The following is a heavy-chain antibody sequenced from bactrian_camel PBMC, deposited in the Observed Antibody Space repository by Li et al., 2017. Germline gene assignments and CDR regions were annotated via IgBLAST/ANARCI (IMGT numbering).Heavy chain of an antibody. CDR1: GYDLSYNC. CDR3: AAGGSLPLMASRYIY. J-gene: IGHJ4*01. CDR2: IDKDGTL. V-gene: IGHV3S53*01. D-gene: IGHD2*01. Sequence: HVQLVESGGGSVQVGGSLKLSCVASGYDLSYNCMGWFRQAPGKEREAVATIDKDGTLTYADDVKGRFTLSKDGAKNTVFLQMNNLAPNDTAMYYCAAGGSLPLMASRYIYWGQGTQVTVS.